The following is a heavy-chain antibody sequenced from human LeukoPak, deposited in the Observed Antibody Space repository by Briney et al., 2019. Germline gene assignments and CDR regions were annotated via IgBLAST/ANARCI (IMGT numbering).Heavy chain of an antibody. CDR3: ARVSVARAQTHDY. CDR2: STIDGSSI. CDR1: GITLGSYW. Sequence: GGLRRFSCAASGITLGSYWMHWVREAAGEGLVWVSRSTIDGSSISYADSVKGRFTISRDNAMNTLYLQMNSLRTEETAVYYCARVSVARAQTHDYWGQGTLVTVSS. V-gene: IGHV3-74*01. J-gene: IGHJ4*02. D-gene: IGHD2-15*01.